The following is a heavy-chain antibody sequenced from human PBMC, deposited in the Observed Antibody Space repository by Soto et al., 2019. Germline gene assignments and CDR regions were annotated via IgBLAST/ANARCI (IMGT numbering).Heavy chain of an antibody. CDR2: INHRGST. J-gene: IGHJ4*02. V-gene: IGHV4-34*01. CDR3: ARDKITGLFDY. D-gene: IGHD2-8*02. Sequence: QVQLQQWGAGLLKPSETLSLTCAVYGGSFSGYYWTWIRQPPGTGLEWIGEINHRGSTNYNPSLKSRVTISVDTSKNQFSLKLTSVPAADTAVYYCARDKITGLFDYWGQGTLVTVSS. CDR1: GGSFSGYY.